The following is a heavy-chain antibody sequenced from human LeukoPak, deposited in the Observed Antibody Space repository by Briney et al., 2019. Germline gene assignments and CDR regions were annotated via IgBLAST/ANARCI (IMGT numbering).Heavy chain of an antibody. CDR2: ISSSGSTK. D-gene: IGHD2/OR15-2a*01. CDR1: GLIFSSFE. J-gene: IGHJ4*02. V-gene: IGHV3-48*03. Sequence: GWSVSLSCTTSGLIFSSFEMNWVRQARGRGLEWVSYISSSGSTKYYADSVKGRFTISRDNTKNSLYLQMNSLRAEDTAVYYCAVTWDYWGQGTLVTVSS. CDR3: AVTWDY.